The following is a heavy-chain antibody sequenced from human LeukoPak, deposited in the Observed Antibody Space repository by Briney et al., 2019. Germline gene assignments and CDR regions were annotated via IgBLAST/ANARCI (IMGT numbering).Heavy chain of an antibody. D-gene: IGHD3-10*01. CDR2: ISADNGNT. CDR3: ARTSAKRDAFDI. J-gene: IGHJ3*02. CDR1: GYTFTSYG. V-gene: IGHV1-18*01. Sequence: GASVKLSCTASGYTFTSYGISWGRQTPGQGREWMGWISADNGNTNYAQKLQGRVTMTTDTSTSTAYMELRSLRSDDTVVYYCARTSAKRDAFDIWGQGTMVTVSS.